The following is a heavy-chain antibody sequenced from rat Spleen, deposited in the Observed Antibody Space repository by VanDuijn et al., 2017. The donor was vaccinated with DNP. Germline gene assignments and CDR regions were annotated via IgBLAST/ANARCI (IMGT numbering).Heavy chain of an antibody. CDR3: ARRWTGAFDY. D-gene: IGHD4-1*01. J-gene: IGHJ2*01. Sequence: EVQLVESGGDLVQPGGSLKLSCAASGITFSEFNMAWVRQVPKKGLEWVATINYDGSTTYYRDSVKGRFTISRDNAKSTLYLQMDSLRSEDTATYYCARRWTGAFDYWGQGVLVTVSS. CDR1: GITFSEFN. V-gene: IGHV5-7*01. CDR2: INYDGSTT.